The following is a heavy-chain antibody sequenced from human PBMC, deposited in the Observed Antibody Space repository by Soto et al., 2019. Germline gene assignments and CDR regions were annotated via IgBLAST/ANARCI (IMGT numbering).Heavy chain of an antibody. CDR1: GFSISSSGYY. D-gene: IGHD4-17*01. CDR3: ARQFSVYGDYGRYFDF. V-gene: IGHV4-39*01. J-gene: IGHJ4*02. Sequence: SETLSLTCTVSGFSISSSGYYWGWIRQPPGKGLEWIGTIYYSGSTYYNPSLKSRVTISVDTSKNQFSLKLSSVTAADTAVYYCARQFSVYGDYGRYFDFWGQGTLVTVSS. CDR2: IYYSGST.